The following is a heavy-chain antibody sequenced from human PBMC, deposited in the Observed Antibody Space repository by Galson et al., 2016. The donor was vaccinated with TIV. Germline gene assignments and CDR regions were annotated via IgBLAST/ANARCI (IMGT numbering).Heavy chain of an antibody. J-gene: IGHJ6*02. CDR1: GYSFTTYW. V-gene: IGHV5-51*01. CDR2: IYPGDSDT. CDR3: ATSRGHYYGLDV. D-gene: IGHD3-16*01. Sequence: QSGAEVKKPGESLKISCKASGYSFTTYWIGWVRQMPGKGLEWMGSIYPGDSDTRYNPSFQGQVTITADKSTTTAYLQWSSLKASDTAMYYCATSRGHYYGLDVWGQGTPVTVSS.